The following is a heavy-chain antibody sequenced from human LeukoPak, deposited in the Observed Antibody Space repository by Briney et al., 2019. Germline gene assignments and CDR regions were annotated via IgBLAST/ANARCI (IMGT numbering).Heavy chain of an antibody. J-gene: IGHJ4*02. CDR1: GGTFSSYA. V-gene: IGHV1-69*13. D-gene: IGHD2-21*01. Sequence: SVKVSCKASGGTFSSYAISWVRQAPGQGLEWMGGIIPIFGTANYAQKFQGRLTITADESTSTAYMELSSLRSEDTAVYYCARLSLAYCGGDCYYNPYYFDYWGQGTLVTVSS. CDR2: IIPIFGTA. CDR3: ARLSLAYCGGDCYYNPYYFDY.